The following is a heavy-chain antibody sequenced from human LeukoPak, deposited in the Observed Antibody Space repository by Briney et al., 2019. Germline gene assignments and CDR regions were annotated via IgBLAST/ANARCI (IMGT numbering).Heavy chain of an antibody. J-gene: IGHJ4*02. D-gene: IGHD4-17*01. CDR3: ARGDGDYVENFDY. CDR2: IYYSGST. V-gene: IGHV4-31*03. Sequence: SETLSLTCTVSGGSISSGGYYWSWIRQHPGKGLEWIGYIYYSGSTYYNPSLKSRVTISVDTSKNQFSLKLRSVTAADTAVYYCARGDGDYVENFDYWGQGTLVTVSS. CDR1: GGSISSGGYY.